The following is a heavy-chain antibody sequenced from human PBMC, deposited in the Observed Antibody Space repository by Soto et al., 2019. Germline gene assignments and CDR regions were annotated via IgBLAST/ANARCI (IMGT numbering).Heavy chain of an antibody. V-gene: IGHV4-59*01. CDR1: GGSISRYY. D-gene: IGHD5-18*01. CDR2: IYYSGST. J-gene: IGHJ4*02. Sequence: SETLSLTCTVSGGSISRYYWSWIRQPPGKGLEWIGYIYYSGSTNYNPSLKSRVTISVDTSKNQFSLKLSSVTAADTAVYYCARTLYSYGPRFDYWGQGPLVTSPQ. CDR3: ARTLYSYGPRFDY.